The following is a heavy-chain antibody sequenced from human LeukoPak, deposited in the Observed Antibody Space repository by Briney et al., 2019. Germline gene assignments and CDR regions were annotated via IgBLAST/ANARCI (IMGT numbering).Heavy chain of an antibody. D-gene: IGHD1-7*01. Sequence: GGSLRLSCAASGFSFDSFSMNWVRQAPGKGLEWVASISSSSSYIDYVDSLKGRFTISGDNAQNSLYLQMNNLRAEDTAVYFCAKSNYFDAFDMWGQGTMVSVSS. CDR1: GFSFDSFS. CDR3: AKSNYFDAFDM. CDR2: ISSSSSYI. J-gene: IGHJ3*02. V-gene: IGHV3-21*01.